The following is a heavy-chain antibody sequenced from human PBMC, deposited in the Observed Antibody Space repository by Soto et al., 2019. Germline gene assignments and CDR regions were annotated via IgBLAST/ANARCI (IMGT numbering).Heavy chain of an antibody. D-gene: IGHD2-2*01. Sequence: GGSLRLSCAASGFTFSSYGMHWVRQAPGKGLEWVAVISYDGSNKYYADSVKGRFTISRDNSKNTLYLQMNSLRAEDTAVYYCAKAGYCSSTSCYNWFDPWGQGTLVTVSS. CDR1: GFTFSSYG. CDR2: ISYDGSNK. CDR3: AKAGYCSSTSCYNWFDP. V-gene: IGHV3-30*18. J-gene: IGHJ5*02.